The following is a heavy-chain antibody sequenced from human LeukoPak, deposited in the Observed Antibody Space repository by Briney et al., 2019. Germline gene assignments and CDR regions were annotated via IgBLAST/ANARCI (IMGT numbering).Heavy chain of an antibody. CDR1: GFTFSSYG. J-gene: IGHJ6*04. CDR2: ISYDGSNK. V-gene: IGHV3-30*18. D-gene: IGHD3-10*01. CDR3: AKDLGARFGELLFFMDV. Sequence: PGRSLRLSCAASGFTFSSYGMHWVRQAPGKGLEWVAVISYDGSNKYYADSVKGRFTISRDNSKNTLYLQMNSLRAEDTAVYYCAKDLGARFGELLFFMDVWGKGTTVTVSS.